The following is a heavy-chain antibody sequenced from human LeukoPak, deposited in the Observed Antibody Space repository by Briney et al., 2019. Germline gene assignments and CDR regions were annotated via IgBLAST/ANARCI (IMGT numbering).Heavy chain of an antibody. CDR2: INHSGAT. CDR3: ARGIYGVYYFDY. V-gene: IGHV4-34*01. D-gene: IGHD4-17*01. CDR1: GGSLSGYY. J-gene: IGHJ4*02. Sequence: SETLSLTCAVYGGSLSGYYWSWIRQPPGKGLEWIGEINHSGATNYNPSLKSRVTIAVDTSKNQFSLRLSSVTAADTAMYYCARGIYGVYYFDYWGQGALVTVSS.